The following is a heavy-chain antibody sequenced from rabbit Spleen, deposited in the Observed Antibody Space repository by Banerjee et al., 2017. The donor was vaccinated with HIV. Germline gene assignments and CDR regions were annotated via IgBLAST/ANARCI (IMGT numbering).Heavy chain of an antibody. D-gene: IGHD1-1*01. V-gene: IGHV1S40*01. CDR3: ARDSSSSFSSYGMDL. CDR2: IDIGSSGFT. CDR1: GVSFSVSSY. J-gene: IGHJ6*01. Sequence: QSLEESGGDLVKPGASLTLTCTASGVSFSVSSYMCWVRQAPGKGLEWIACIDIGSSGFTYYATWAKGRFTISKTSSTTVTLQMTLLTAADTATYFCARDSSSSFSSYGMDLWGPGTLVTVS.